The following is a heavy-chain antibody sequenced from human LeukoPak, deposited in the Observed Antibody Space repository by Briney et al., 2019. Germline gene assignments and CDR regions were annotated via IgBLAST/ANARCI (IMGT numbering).Heavy chain of an antibody. D-gene: IGHD5-18*01. CDR2: ISSSNTI. CDR1: GFTFRNYV. Sequence: GGSLRLSCAASGFTFRNYVMHWVRQAPGKGLEWVSYISSSNTIYYADSVKGRFTISRDNAKNSLYLQMNSLRAEDTAVYYCARVQLWSDYWGQGTLVTVSS. V-gene: IGHV3-48*01. J-gene: IGHJ4*02. CDR3: ARVQLWSDY.